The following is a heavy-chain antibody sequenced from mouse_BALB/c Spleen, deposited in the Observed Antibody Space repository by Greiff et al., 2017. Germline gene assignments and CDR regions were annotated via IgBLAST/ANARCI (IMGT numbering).Heavy chain of an antibody. CDR2: ISSGGSYT. J-gene: IGHJ3*01. CDR1: GFTFSSYA. Sequence: EVKLMESGGGLVKPGGSLKLSCAASGFTFSSYAMSWVRQSPEKRLEWVAEISSGGSYTYYPDTVTGRFTISRDNAKNTLYLEMSSLRSEDTAMYYCARLRSGKDGFAYWGQGTLVTVSA. D-gene: IGHD1-1*01. V-gene: IGHV5-9-4*01. CDR3: ARLRSGKDGFAY.